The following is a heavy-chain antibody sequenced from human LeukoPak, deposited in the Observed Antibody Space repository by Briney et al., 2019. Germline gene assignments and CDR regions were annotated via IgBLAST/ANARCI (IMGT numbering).Heavy chain of an antibody. V-gene: IGHV3-30*18. Sequence: GGSLRLSCAASGFTVSSNYMSWVRQAPGKGLEWVAVISYDGSNKYYADSVKGRFTISRDNSKNTLYLQMNSLRAEDTAVYYCAKGHIEYSSSSYYFDYWGQGTLVTVSS. D-gene: IGHD6-6*01. CDR3: AKGHIEYSSSSYYFDY. CDR2: ISYDGSNK. CDR1: GFTVSSNY. J-gene: IGHJ4*02.